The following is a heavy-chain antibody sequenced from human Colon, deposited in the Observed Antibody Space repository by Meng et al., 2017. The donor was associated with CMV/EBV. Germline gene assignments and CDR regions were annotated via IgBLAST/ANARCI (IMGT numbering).Heavy chain of an antibody. CDR1: GGSISTNSSY. CDR3: ARGQGYCTSANCLKYYFDF. D-gene: IGHD2-2*01. J-gene: IGHJ4*02. CDR2: VFHSGT. V-gene: IGHV4-61*05. Sequence: GSLRLSCTVSGGSISTNSSYWGWIRQPPGKGLEWIGYVFHSGTNYNPSLKSRVTMSADASRNQFSLRLNSVTAADTAVYYCARGQGYCTSANCLKYYFDFWGQGTLVTVSS.